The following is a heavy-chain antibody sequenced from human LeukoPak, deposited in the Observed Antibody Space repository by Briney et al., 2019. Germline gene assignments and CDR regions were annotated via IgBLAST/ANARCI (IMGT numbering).Heavy chain of an antibody. J-gene: IGHJ6*02. V-gene: IGHV4-39*01. D-gene: IGHD3-10*01. Sequence: SETLSLTCTVSGGSISSSSYYWGWIRQPPGKGLEWIGSIYYSGSTYYNPSLKSRVTISVDTSKNQFSLKLSSVTAADTAVYYCARHSPGITMVRGVTNRYFMDVWGQGTTVTVS. CDR1: GGSISSSSYY. CDR3: ARHSPGITMVRGVTNRYFMDV. CDR2: IYYSGST.